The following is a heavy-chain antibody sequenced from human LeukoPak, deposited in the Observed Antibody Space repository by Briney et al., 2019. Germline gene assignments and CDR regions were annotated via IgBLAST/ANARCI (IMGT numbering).Heavy chain of an antibody. CDR2: ISSSSSYI. Sequence: GGSLRLSCAASGFTFSSYNMNWVRQAPGKGLEWVSTISSSSSYIYYADSVRGRFTISRDNAKNSLYLQMNSLRAEDTAVYYCARVFGQQPPNYWGQGTPVTVSS. J-gene: IGHJ4*02. V-gene: IGHV3-21*01. D-gene: IGHD6-13*01. CDR3: ARVFGQQPPNY. CDR1: GFTFSSYN.